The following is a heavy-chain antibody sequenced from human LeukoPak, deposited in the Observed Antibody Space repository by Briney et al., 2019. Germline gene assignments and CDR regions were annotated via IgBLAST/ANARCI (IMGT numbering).Heavy chain of an antibody. Sequence: SQTLSLTCTVPGGSISSGDYYWSWIRQPPGKGLEWIGYIYYSGSTYYNPSLKSRVTISVDTSKNQFSLKLSSVTAADTAVYYCAREDRYGDYFDYWGQGTLVTVSS. CDR3: AREDRYGDYFDY. J-gene: IGHJ4*02. CDR1: GGSISSGDYY. D-gene: IGHD4-17*01. V-gene: IGHV4-30-4*01. CDR2: IYYSGST.